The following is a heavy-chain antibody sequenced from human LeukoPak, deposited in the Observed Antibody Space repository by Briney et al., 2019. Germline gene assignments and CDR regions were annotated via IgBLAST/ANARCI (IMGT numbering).Heavy chain of an antibody. V-gene: IGHV3-9*01. Sequence: GGSLRLSCAASGFTLADYATHCVRQAPGKGLEWVSGICWNSGSIGYADSVKGRFTISRDNAKNSLYLQMNSLRAEGTALYYCAKDGGYCSSTSCFIDYWGQGTRVTVSS. CDR3: AKDGGYCSSTSCFIDY. D-gene: IGHD2-2*01. CDR1: GFTLADYA. J-gene: IGHJ4*02. CDR2: ICWNSGSI.